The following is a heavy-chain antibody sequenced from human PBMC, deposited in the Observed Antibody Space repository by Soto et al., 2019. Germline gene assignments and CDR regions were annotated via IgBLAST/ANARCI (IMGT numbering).Heavy chain of an antibody. V-gene: IGHV4-34*01. CDR1: GGSFSGYY. J-gene: IGHJ4*02. D-gene: IGHD3-10*01. CDR3: ERAIRHFRAVAYYSY. CDR2: INHSGST. Sequence: ETLSRTCAVYGGSFSGYYWSWIRQPPGKGLEWIGEINHSGSTNYNPSLKSRVTISVDTSKNQFSLKLSSVTAADTAVYYCERAIRHFRAVAYYSYWGQGTLVTVYS.